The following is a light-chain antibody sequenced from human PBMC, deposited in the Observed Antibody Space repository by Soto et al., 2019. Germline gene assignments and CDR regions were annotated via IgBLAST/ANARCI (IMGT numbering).Light chain of an antibody. CDR1: SSDVGAFNY. J-gene: IGLJ2*01. V-gene: IGLV2-14*01. Sequence: QSVLTQPSSVSGSPGQSVTISCTGASSDVGAFNYVSWYQQHPGKAPKLLIYEVSNRPSGLSNRFSGSKSGNTASLTISGLQAEDEADYCCSSYTSSTTRVFGGGTKVTVL. CDR2: EVS. CDR3: SSYTSSTTRV.